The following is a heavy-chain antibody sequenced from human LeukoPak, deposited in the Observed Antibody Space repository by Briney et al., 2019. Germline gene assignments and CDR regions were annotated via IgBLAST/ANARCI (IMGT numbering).Heavy chain of an antibody. Sequence: SETLSLTCTVSGGSISNYYRSWIRQPPGKGLEWIGYIFFSGSTKYNPSLKSRVTISVDTSKNQFSLKLTSVTAADTAVYYCARALGDYEDYWGQGTLVTVSS. CDR3: ARALGDYEDY. D-gene: IGHD4-17*01. CDR2: IFFSGST. V-gene: IGHV4-59*08. CDR1: GGSISNYY. J-gene: IGHJ4*02.